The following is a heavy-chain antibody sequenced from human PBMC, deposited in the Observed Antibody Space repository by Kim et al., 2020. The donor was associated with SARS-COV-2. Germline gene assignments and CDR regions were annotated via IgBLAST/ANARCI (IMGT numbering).Heavy chain of an antibody. D-gene: IGHD3-22*01. CDR2: ISWNSGSI. J-gene: IGHJ3*02. CDR3: AKAIYYDSSGKHAFDI. CDR1: GFTFGDYA. Sequence: GGSLRLSCAASGFTFGDYAMHWVRQAPGKGLEWVSGISWNSGSIGYADSVKGRFTISRDNAKNSLYLQMNSLRAEDTALYYCAKAIYYDSSGKHAFDIWGQGTMVTVAS. V-gene: IGHV3-9*01.